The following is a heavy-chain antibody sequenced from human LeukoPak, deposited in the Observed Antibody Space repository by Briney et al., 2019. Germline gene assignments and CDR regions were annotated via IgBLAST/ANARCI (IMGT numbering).Heavy chain of an antibody. CDR3: ARYYYGSGSYFNVAYFDY. Sequence: SETLSLTCTVSGGSIRSGGYYWSWIRQHPGKGLEWIGYIYYSGSTYYNPSLKSRVTISVDTSENQFSLKLSSVTAADTAVYFCARYYYGSGSYFNVAYFDYWGHGTLVTVSS. D-gene: IGHD3-10*01. CDR2: IYYSGST. V-gene: IGHV4-31*03. CDR1: GGSIRSGGYY. J-gene: IGHJ4*01.